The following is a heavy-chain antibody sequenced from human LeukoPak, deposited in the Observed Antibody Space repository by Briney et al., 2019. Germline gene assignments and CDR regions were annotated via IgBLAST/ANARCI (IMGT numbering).Heavy chain of an antibody. V-gene: IGHV4-59*08. J-gene: IGHJ4*02. CDR2: IYYTGGT. D-gene: IGHD6-6*01. CDR3: ARHRGSSSLFDY. CDR1: GDSIINYY. Sequence: PSETLSLTCTVSGDSIINYYCSWIRQTPGNGLEWIGFIYYTGGTSYNPSLKSRVTMSVDTSKNQFSLKLSSVTAADTAVYYCARHRGSSSLFDYWGQGTLVTVSS.